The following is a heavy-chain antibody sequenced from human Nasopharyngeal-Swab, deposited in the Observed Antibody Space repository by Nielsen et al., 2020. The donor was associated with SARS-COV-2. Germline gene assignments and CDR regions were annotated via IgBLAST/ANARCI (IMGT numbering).Heavy chain of an antibody. Sequence: FSRFWMRWVRQALGKGLEWVANIKQDGSEKYYVDSVKGRFTISRDNAKNSLYLQMNSLRAEDTAVYYCAARYSSSWWDAFDIWGQGTMVTVSS. J-gene: IGHJ3*02. CDR2: IKQDGSEK. CDR1: FSRFW. CDR3: AARYSSSWWDAFDI. V-gene: IGHV3-7*01. D-gene: IGHD6-13*01.